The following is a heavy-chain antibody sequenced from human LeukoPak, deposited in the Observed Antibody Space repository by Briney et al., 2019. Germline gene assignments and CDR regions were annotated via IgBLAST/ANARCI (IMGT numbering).Heavy chain of an antibody. J-gene: IGHJ4*02. D-gene: IGHD6-19*01. V-gene: IGHV1-46*01. CDR2: INPNGGST. CDR3: ATPLYSSGCPDY. CDR1: GYTFTSYY. Sequence: ASVKVSCKASGYTFTSYYMHWVRQAPGQGLEWMGIINPNGGSTSYAQKFQGRVTMTRDTSTSTVYMDLSSLRPEDTAVYYCATPLYSSGCPDYWGQGTLVTVSS.